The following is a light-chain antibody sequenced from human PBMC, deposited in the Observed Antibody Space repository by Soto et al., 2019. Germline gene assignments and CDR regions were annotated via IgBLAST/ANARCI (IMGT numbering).Light chain of an antibody. J-gene: IGKJ5*01. Sequence: DIQMTQSPSSLSAFVGDRVTITCRASQGISNFVAWYQQKPGKVPKLLIYTASTLQSGVPSRFSGSGSGTDFTLTISSLQPEDAATYYCQKYNSALAITCGQGTRLEIK. CDR1: QGISNF. V-gene: IGKV1-27*01. CDR3: QKYNSALAIT. CDR2: TAS.